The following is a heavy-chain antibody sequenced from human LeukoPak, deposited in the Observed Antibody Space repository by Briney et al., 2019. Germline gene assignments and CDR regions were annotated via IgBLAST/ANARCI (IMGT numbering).Heavy chain of an antibody. CDR2: IYARGSA. CDR1: GGSINSHY. J-gene: IGHJ4*02. Sequence: SETLSLTCSVSGGSINSHYLSWIRQPAGKGLEWIGRIYARGSADYNPSLKSRVTMSVDTSKNQFSLKLTSVTAADTAVYYCARDRMGATPDYWGQGALITVSS. CDR3: ARDRMGATPDY. V-gene: IGHV4-4*07. D-gene: IGHD1-26*01.